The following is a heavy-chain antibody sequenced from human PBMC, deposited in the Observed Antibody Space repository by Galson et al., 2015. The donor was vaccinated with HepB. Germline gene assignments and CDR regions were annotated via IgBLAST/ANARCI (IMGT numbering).Heavy chain of an antibody. CDR2: IWYDGNNK. CDR3: AIAQQEQLVGDYGMDV. J-gene: IGHJ6*02. Sequence: SLRLSCAASGFIFSSYGMHWVRQAPGKGLEWVAVIWYDGNNKYYADSVKGRFAISRDNSKNTLYLQMNSLRAEDTSIYYCAIAQQEQLVGDYGMDVWGQGTTVTVSS. CDR1: GFIFSSYG. V-gene: IGHV3-33*01. D-gene: IGHD6-6*01.